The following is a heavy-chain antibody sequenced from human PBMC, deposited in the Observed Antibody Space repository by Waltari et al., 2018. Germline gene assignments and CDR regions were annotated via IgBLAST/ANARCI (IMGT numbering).Heavy chain of an antibody. D-gene: IGHD3-3*01. CDR3: ATLGFFGRYYFDY. CDR2: VDPEDGET. Sequence: QVQLVQSGAEVKKPGASVKVSCKVSGYTLTELSMPWVRQAPGIGLEWMGGVDPEDGETIYAQKFQGRVTRTEDASTDTAYMELSSLRSEDTAVYYCATLGFFGRYYFDYWGQGTLVTVSS. V-gene: IGHV1-24*01. J-gene: IGHJ4*02. CDR1: GYTLTELS.